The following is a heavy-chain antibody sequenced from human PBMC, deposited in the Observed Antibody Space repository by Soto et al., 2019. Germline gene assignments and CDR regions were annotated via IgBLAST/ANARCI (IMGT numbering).Heavy chain of an antibody. CDR3: ATDYYGIFPY. CDR2: IDPRSGGT. Sequence: ASVKVSCKVSGYPFTTYYIHWVRQAPGQGLEWMGWIDPRSGGTVYEQKFQGRVTMTRDTSISTVYMDLSGLTSVDTALYYCATDYYGIFPYWGQGSLVTVSS. CDR1: GYPFTTYY. V-gene: IGHV1-2*02. J-gene: IGHJ4*02. D-gene: IGHD3-10*01.